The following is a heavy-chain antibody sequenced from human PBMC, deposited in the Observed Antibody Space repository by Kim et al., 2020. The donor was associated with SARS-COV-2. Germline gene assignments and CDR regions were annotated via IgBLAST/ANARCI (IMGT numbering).Heavy chain of an antibody. CDR1: GFTFGDYA. V-gene: IGHV3-49*04. CDR2: IRSKAYGGTT. Sequence: GGSLRLSCTTSGFTFGDYAMSWVRQAPGKGLEWVGFIRSKAYGGTTEYAASVKGRFTISRDDSKSIAYLQMNSLKTEDTAVYYCTRDATGSLYSSGWYYFFYVRDVWGQGTTVTVSS. CDR3: TRDATGSLYSSGWYYFFYVRDV. J-gene: IGHJ6*02. D-gene: IGHD6-19*01.